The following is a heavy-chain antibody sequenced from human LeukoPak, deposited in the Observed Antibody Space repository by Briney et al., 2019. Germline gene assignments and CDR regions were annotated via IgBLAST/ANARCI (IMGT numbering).Heavy chain of an antibody. CDR3: ARAGFGTAYNRFYYYMDV. CDR2: INHSGST. D-gene: IGHD3-16*01. CDR1: GGSFSGYY. J-gene: IGHJ6*03. V-gene: IGHV4-34*01. Sequence: SSETLSLTCAVYGGSFSGYYWSWIRQPPGKGLEWIGEINHSGSTNYNPSLKSRVTISVDTSKNQFSLKLSSVTAADTAVYYCARAGFGTAYNRFYYYMDVWGKGTTVTVS.